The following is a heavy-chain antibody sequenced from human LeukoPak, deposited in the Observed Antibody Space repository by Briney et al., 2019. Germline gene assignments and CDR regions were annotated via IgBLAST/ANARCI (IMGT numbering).Heavy chain of an antibody. Sequence: ASVKVSCKASGYTFTSYYMHWVRQAPGQGLEWMGIINPSGGSTSYAQKFQGRVTMTRDMSTSTVYMELSSLRSEDTAVYYCASNEGKIAARSTEDYYYYYYMDVWGKGTTVTVSS. J-gene: IGHJ6*03. CDR3: ASNEGKIAARSTEDYYYYYYMDV. CDR1: GYTFTSYY. D-gene: IGHD6-6*01. V-gene: IGHV1-46*01. CDR2: INPSGGST.